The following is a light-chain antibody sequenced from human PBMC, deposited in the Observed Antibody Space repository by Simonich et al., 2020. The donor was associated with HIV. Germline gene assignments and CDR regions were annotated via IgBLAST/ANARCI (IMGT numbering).Light chain of an antibody. CDR2: DVN. Sequence: QSALTQPPSASGSPGQSVTISCTGTSSDVGGSNYVSCYQQHPDKAPKVLIYDVNKRPSGVQDRFSGSKSGNTASLTVSGLQAEDEADYYCSSYAVNNNLVFGGGTKLTVL. CDR3: SSYAVNNNLV. V-gene: IGLV2-8*01. CDR1: SSDVGGSNY. J-gene: IGLJ3*02.